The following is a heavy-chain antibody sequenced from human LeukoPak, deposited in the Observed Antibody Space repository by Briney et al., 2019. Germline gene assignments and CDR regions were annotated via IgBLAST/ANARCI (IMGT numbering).Heavy chain of an antibody. D-gene: IGHD6-25*01. CDR1: GFTFSSYS. CDR2: ISSSSSYI. V-gene: IGHV3-21*01. J-gene: IGHJ6*02. Sequence: PGGSLRLSCAASGFTFSSYSMNWVRQAPGKGLEWVSSISSSSSYIYYADSVKGRFTISRDNAKNSPYLQMNSLRAEDTAVYYCARPMGHRSQRRDYYGMDVWGQGTTVTVSS. CDR3: ARPMGHRSQRRDYYGMDV.